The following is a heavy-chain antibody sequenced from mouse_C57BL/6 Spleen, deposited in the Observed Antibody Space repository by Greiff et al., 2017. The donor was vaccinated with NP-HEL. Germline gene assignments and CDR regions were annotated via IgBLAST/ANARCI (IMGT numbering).Heavy chain of an antibody. Sequence: VQLQQSGPELVKPGASVKISCKASGYSFTGYYMNWVKQSPEKSLEWIGEINPSTGGTTYNQKFKAKATLTVDKSSSTAYMQLKSLTSEDSAVYYCADNYEDAMDYWGQGTSVTVSS. J-gene: IGHJ4*01. CDR1: GYSFTGYY. CDR3: ADNYEDAMDY. CDR2: INPSTGGT. D-gene: IGHD1-3*01. V-gene: IGHV1-42*01.